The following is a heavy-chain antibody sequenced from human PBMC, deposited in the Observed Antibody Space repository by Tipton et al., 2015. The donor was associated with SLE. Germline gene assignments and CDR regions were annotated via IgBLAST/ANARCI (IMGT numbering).Heavy chain of an antibody. CDR1: GDSITSSSYY. D-gene: IGHD2-15*01. J-gene: IGHJ4*02. V-gene: IGHV4-61*02. CDR2: IYTSGRT. Sequence: TLSLTCTVSGDSITSSSYYWGWIRQPAGKGLEWIGRIYTSGRTNYNPSLKSRVTMSVDTSKNQLSLKLTSVTAADTAVYYCARGSVVADDFWGQGTLVTVSS. CDR3: ARGSVVADDF.